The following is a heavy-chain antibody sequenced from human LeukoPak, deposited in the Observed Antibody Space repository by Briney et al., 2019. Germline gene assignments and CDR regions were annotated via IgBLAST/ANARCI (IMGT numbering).Heavy chain of an antibody. Sequence: SVKVSCKASGGTFSSYAISWVRQAPGQGLEWMGGIIPIFGTANYAQKFQSRVTITADESTSTAYMELSSLRSEDTAVYYCARADLSPWYSLNEPYNWFDPWGQGTLVTVSS. CDR3: ARADLSPWYSLNEPYNWFDP. CDR1: GGTFSSYA. V-gene: IGHV1-69*13. J-gene: IGHJ5*02. D-gene: IGHD6-13*01. CDR2: IIPIFGTA.